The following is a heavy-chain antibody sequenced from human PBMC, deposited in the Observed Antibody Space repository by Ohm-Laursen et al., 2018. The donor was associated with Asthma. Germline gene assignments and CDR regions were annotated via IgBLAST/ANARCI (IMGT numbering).Heavy chain of an antibody. CDR3: ARLDWALSVSDL. CDR1: GGSVSGYY. J-gene: IGHJ5*02. V-gene: IGHV4-59*02. CDR2: MHSSGGA. Sequence: GTLSLTCAVSGGSVSGYYWSWIRQPPGRGLEWIAYMHSSGGANYNPSLQSRVTLSVDTSNNRVSLRLSFVTAADTALYFCARLDWALSVSDLWGQGAPVTVSS. D-gene: IGHD5/OR15-5a*01.